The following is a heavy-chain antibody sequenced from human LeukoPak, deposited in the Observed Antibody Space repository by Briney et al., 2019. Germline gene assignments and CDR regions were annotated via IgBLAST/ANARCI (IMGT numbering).Heavy chain of an antibody. CDR1: GFTFSGYG. Sequence: AGGSLRLSRAASGFTFSGYGMHWVRQAPGKGLEWVAVIWYDGSNKYYADSVKGRFTISRDNSKNTLYLQMNSLRAEDTAVYYCARLLTTNGMDVWGQGTTVTVSS. V-gene: IGHV3-33*01. J-gene: IGHJ6*02. CDR2: IWYDGSNK. CDR3: ARLLTTNGMDV. D-gene: IGHD4-17*01.